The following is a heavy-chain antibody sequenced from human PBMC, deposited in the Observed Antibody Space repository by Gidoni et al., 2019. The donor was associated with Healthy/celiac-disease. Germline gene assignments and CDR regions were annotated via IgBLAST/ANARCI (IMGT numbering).Heavy chain of an antibody. Sequence: EVQLVESGGGLVQPGGSLRLSCAASGCTLSSYDMHWVRQATGKGRAWVPASGTAGDTYFPGSVKGRFTISRENAKNSLYLPMNSLRAWDTAVYYCARAGIAAAGTGYYGMAVWGQGTTVTVSS. V-gene: IGHV3-13*01. CDR1: GCTLSSYD. CDR2: SGTAGDT. CDR3: ARAGIAAAGTGYYGMAV. D-gene: IGHD6-13*01. J-gene: IGHJ6*02.